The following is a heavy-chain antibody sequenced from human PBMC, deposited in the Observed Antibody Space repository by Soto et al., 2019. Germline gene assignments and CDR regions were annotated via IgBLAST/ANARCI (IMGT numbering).Heavy chain of an antibody. CDR2: IWYDGSKK. V-gene: IGHV3-33*01. CDR3: VRDRDFYMDV. Sequence: GGSLRLSCAASGFTFSSYGMHWVRQAPGKGLEWVAVIWYDGSKKYYADPVKGRCTISRDDSENSLYLQMNSLRVEDTAVYYCVRDRDFYMDVWGKGTTVTVSS. CDR1: GFTFSSYG. J-gene: IGHJ6*03.